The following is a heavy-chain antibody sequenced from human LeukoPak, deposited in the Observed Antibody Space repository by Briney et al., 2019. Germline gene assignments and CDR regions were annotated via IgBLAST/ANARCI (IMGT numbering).Heavy chain of an antibody. CDR3: AKRGVVIRVILVGFHKEAYYFDS. Sequence: PGGSLRLSCAVSGITLSNYGMSWVRQAPGKGLEWVAGISDSGGRTTYADSVKGRITISRDNPKNTLYLQMNSLRAEDTAVYFCAKRGVVIRVILVGFHKEAYYFDSWGQGALVTVSS. CDR1: GITLSNYG. J-gene: IGHJ4*02. CDR2: ISDSGGRT. V-gene: IGHV3-23*01. D-gene: IGHD3-22*01.